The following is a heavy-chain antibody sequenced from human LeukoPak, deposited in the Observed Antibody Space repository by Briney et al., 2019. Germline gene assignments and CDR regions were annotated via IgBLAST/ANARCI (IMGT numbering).Heavy chain of an antibody. CDR3: ARVSWIDYGGNSGLNWFDP. J-gene: IGHJ5*02. V-gene: IGHV1-69*13. D-gene: IGHD4-23*01. CDR1: GGTFSSYA. Sequence: SVKVSCKASGGTFSSYAISWVRQAPGQGLEWMGGIIPIFGTANYAQKFQGRVTITADESTSTAYMELSSLRSEDTAVYYCARVSWIDYGGNSGLNWFDPWGQGTLVTVSS. CDR2: IIPIFGTA.